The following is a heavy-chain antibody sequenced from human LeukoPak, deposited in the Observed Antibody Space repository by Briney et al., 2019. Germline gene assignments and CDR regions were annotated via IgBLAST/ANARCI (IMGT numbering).Heavy chain of an antibody. CDR3: ARRYCSSSSCTLDY. V-gene: IGHV3-48*03. CDR1: GFTFSTYE. Sequence: GGSLRLSCAASGFTFSTYEMNWVRQAPGKGLEWVSYISSRDSTIYYADSVKGRSTISRDNAKNSLYLQMNSLRAEDTAVYYCARRYCSSSSCTLDYWGQGTLVTVSS. CDR2: ISSRDSTI. D-gene: IGHD2-2*01. J-gene: IGHJ4*02.